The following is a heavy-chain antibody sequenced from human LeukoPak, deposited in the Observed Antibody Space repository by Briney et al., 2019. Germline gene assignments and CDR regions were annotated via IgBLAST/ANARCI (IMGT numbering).Heavy chain of an antibody. D-gene: IGHD2-2*01. CDR1: GYSISSGYY. CDR2: IYHSGSI. Sequence: SETLSLTCAVSGYSISSGYYWGWIRQPPAKGLEWIGSIYHSGSIYSNPSLPSRVTISVDTSKNQFSLKLRSVTAADTAAYYCARHAIDIVVVPAASNWFDARGRGTLVTVS. J-gene: IGHJ5*02. V-gene: IGHV4-38-2*01. CDR3: ARHAIDIVVVPAASNWFDA.